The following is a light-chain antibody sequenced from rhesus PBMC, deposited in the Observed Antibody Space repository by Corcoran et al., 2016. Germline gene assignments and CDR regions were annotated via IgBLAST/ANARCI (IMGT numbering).Light chain of an antibody. V-gene: IGKV1-33*02. CDR1: QGISKY. Sequence: DIQMTQSPSSLSASVGDTVTITCQASQGISKYLAWYQQKPGNAPKLLIYDASHLQSGVPSRFSGSGSGTEFTLTISSLQPEDFATYYCQQHNSYPPLTFGGGTKVELK. CDR3: QQHNSYPPLT. J-gene: IGKJ4*01. CDR2: DAS.